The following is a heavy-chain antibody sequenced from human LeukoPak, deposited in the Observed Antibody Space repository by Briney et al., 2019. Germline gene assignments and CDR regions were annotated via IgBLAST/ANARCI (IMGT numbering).Heavy chain of an antibody. Sequence: GGSLRLSWAATQFTFDDYGMSWVRQAPGKGLEWVSGINWNGGSTGYADSVKGRFTISRDNAKNSLYLQMNSLRAEDTALYYCARDQSSGYGGNSGYWGQGTLVTVSS. CDR1: QFTFDDYG. V-gene: IGHV3-20*04. D-gene: IGHD4-23*01. CDR2: INWNGGST. CDR3: ARDQSSGYGGNSGY. J-gene: IGHJ4*02.